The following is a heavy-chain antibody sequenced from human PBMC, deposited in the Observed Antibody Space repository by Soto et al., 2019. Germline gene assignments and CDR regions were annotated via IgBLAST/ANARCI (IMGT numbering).Heavy chain of an antibody. D-gene: IGHD2-2*01. Sequence: ASVKVSCKASGYTFTGYYMHWVRQAPGQGLEWMGWINPNSGGTNYAQKFQGRVTMTRDTSISTAYMELSRLRSDDTAVYYCARDRAYCSSTSCWTWWFDPWGQGTLVTVSS. CDR2: INPNSGGT. J-gene: IGHJ5*02. CDR3: ARDRAYCSSTSCWTWWFDP. V-gene: IGHV1-2*02. CDR1: GYTFTGYY.